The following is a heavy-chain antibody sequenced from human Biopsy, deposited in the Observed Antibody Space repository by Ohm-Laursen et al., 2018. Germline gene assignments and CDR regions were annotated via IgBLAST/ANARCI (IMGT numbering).Heavy chain of an antibody. D-gene: IGHD2/OR15-2a*01. CDR1: GDSISSYY. Sequence: GTLSLTCTVSGDSISSYYWSWIRQPPGKGLQWIGYVYYTGSTDYNPSLQSRVTISVDTSKNQFSLRLNSVTAADTAMYYCSRATNSTGWPYYYFYGMDVWGQGTTVTVSS. J-gene: IGHJ6*02. V-gene: IGHV4-59*01. CDR2: VYYTGST. CDR3: SRATNSTGWPYYYFYGMDV.